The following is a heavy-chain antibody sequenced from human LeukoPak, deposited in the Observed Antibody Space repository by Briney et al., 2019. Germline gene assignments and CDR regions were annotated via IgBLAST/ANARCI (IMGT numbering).Heavy chain of an antibody. J-gene: IGHJ1*01. V-gene: IGHV3-21*01. CDR3: AKTPAAGDYPQAEYFQH. CDR2: ISSSSSYI. Sequence: GGSLRLSCAASGFTFSSYSMNWVRQAPGKGLEWVSSISSSSSYIYYADSVKGRFTISRDNAKNSLYLQMNSLRAEDTAVYYCAKTPAAGDYPQAEYFQHWGQGTLVTVSS. D-gene: IGHD4-17*01. CDR1: GFTFSSYS.